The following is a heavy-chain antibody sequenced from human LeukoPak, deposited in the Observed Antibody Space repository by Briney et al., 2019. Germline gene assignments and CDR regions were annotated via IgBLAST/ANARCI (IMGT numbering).Heavy chain of an antibody. CDR2: SSAYNGNT. J-gene: IGHJ4*02. CDR1: GYSFTSFG. V-gene: IGHV1-18*01. D-gene: IGHD5-18*01. Sequence: GASVKVSCKASGYSFTSFGISWVRQAPGQGLEWMGWSSAYNGNTNYVQKFQGRVTMTTDTSTSTAYMELRSLRSDDTAVFYCVRDLGVDTSMIFFDFWGQGTLVIVSS. CDR3: VRDLGVDTSMIFFDF.